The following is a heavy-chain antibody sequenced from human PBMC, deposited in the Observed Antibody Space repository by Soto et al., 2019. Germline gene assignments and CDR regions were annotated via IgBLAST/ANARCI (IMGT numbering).Heavy chain of an antibody. CDR2: ISSSSSYI. Sequence: GGSLRLSCAASGFTFSSYSMNWVRQAPGKGLEWVSSISSSSSYIYYADSVKGRFTISRDNAKNSLYLQMNSLRAEDTAVYYCALNIVVVPAAEGPAYWGQGTLVTVSS. J-gene: IGHJ4*02. CDR1: GFTFSSYS. V-gene: IGHV3-21*01. CDR3: ALNIVVVPAAEGPAY. D-gene: IGHD2-2*01.